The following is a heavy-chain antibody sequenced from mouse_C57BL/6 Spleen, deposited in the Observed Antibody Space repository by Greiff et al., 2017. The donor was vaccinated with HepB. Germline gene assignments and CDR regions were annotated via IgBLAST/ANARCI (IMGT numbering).Heavy chain of an antibody. Sequence: EVKVVESGGGLVKPGGSLKLSCAASGFTFSSYAMSWVRQTPEKRLEWVATISDGGSYTYYPDNVKGRVTISRDNAKNNLYLQMSQLKSEDTAMYYCARDQVVTGYYYAMGYWGQGASVTVSS. CDR2: ISDGGSYT. CDR3: ARDQVVTGYYYAMGY. V-gene: IGHV5-4*01. D-gene: IGHD1-1*01. J-gene: IGHJ4*01. CDR1: GFTFSSYA.